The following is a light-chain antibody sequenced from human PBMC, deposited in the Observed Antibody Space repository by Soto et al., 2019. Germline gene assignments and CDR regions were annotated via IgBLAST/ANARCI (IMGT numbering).Light chain of an antibody. V-gene: IGLV1-44*01. CDR3: ASWDDSLDVVV. CDR2: RNT. CDR1: TSNIGSDT. J-gene: IGLJ2*01. Sequence: QAVVTQPPSASGTPGQRVTISCSGSTSNIGSDTVNWYQQLPGTAPKLLIYRNTQRPSGVPDRFSGSKSGASASLAISGLQSEDGADYYCASWDDSLDVVVFGGGTKLTVL.